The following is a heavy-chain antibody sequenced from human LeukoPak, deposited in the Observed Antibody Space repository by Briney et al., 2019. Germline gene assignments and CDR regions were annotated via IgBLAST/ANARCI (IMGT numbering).Heavy chain of an antibody. CDR1: GYTFHAYY. Sequence: SVKVSCKASGYTFHAYYMHLVRHASGQGLEWMGGINPNSGGTKYIQKFPGRVTMPWVTSVRTAYLELSRLRSDDTAVYYCARALGVSFGLDVWGQGTTVTVSS. V-gene: IGHV1-2*02. J-gene: IGHJ6*02. CDR3: ARALGVSFGLDV. CDR2: INPNSGGT. D-gene: IGHD3-10*01.